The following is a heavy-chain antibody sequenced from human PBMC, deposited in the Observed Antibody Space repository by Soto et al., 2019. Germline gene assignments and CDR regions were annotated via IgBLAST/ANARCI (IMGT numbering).Heavy chain of an antibody. J-gene: IGHJ3*02. CDR1: GVTVSSNY. Sequence: GGSLRLSCAASGVTVSSNYMSWVRQAPGKGLEWVSVIYSGGSTYYADSVKGRFTISRDNFKNTLYLQMNSLRAEDTAVYYCARDPGYKAFDIWGQGTMVTVSS. V-gene: IGHV3-66*01. D-gene: IGHD1-20*01. CDR2: IYSGGST. CDR3: ARDPGYKAFDI.